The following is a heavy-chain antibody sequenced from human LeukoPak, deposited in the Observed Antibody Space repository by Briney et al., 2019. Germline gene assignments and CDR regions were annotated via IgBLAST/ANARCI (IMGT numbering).Heavy chain of an antibody. J-gene: IGHJ4*02. V-gene: IGHV3-7*01. CDR3: VRDPHCSGGSCYSVGFDY. CDR2: IKQDGSEK. CDR1: GFTFSTYW. Sequence: GGSLRLSCAASGFTFSTYWMSWVRQAPGKGLEWVADIKQDGSEKHYVDSVKGRFTASRDNAKNSLYLQMNNLRAEDTAIYYCVRDPHCSGGSCYSVGFDYWGQGVLVTVSS. D-gene: IGHD2-15*01.